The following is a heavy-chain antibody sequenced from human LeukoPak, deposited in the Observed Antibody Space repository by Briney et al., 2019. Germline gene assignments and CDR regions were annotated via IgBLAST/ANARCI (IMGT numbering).Heavy chain of an antibody. CDR3: ARDGMGGIAAAGYDY. CDR1: GGSISSSSYY. D-gene: IGHD6-13*01. Sequence: SETLSLTCTVSGGSISSSSYYWGWIRQPPGKGLEWIGSIYYSGSTYYNPSLKSRVTISVDTSKNQFSLKLSSVTAADTAVYYCARDGMGGIAAAGYDYWGQGTLVTVSS. V-gene: IGHV4-39*07. CDR2: IYYSGST. J-gene: IGHJ4*02.